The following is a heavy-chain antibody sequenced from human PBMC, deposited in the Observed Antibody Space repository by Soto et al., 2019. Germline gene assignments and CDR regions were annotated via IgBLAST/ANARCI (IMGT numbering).Heavy chain of an antibody. CDR2: IYYSGIT. V-gene: IGHV4-59*08. Sequence: SETLSLTCTVSGCSIYNHYWSGIRQPPGKGLEWIGCIYYSGITNYNPSLKSRVTISVDTSKNQFSLKLSSVTAADTAVYYCARLVVYAIRANWFDPWGQGTLVTVSS. D-gene: IGHD2-8*02. CDR1: GCSIYNHY. CDR3: ARLVVYAIRANWFDP. J-gene: IGHJ5*02.